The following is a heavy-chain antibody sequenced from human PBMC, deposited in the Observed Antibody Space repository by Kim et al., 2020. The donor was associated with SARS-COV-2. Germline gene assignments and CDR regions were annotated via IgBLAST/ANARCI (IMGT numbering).Heavy chain of an antibody. J-gene: IGHJ5*02. CDR3: ARVNTDCSSTSCYTLAAAGKYNWFDP. D-gene: IGHD2-2*02. CDR2: IYTSGST. CDR1: GGSISSYY. V-gene: IGHV4-4*07. Sequence: SETLSLTCTVSGGSISSYYWSWIRQPAGKGLEWIGRIYTSGSTNYNPSLKSRVTMSVDTSKNQFSLKLSSVTAADTAVYYCARVNTDCSSTSCYTLAAAGKYNWFDPWGQGTLVTVSS.